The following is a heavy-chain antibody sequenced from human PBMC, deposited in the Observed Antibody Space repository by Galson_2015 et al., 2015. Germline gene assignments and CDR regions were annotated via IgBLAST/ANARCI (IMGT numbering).Heavy chain of an antibody. J-gene: IGHJ6*02. CDR1: GFTFSSYA. Sequence: SLRLSCAASGFTFSSYAMSWVRQAPGKGLEWVAVISYDGSNKYYADSVKGRFTISRDNSKNTLYLQMNSLRAEDTAVYYCARNALEGSGSNVYYYYYGMDVWGQGTTVTVSS. CDR3: ARNALEGSGSNVYYYYYGMDV. D-gene: IGHD3-10*01. V-gene: IGHV3-30-3*01. CDR2: ISYDGSNK.